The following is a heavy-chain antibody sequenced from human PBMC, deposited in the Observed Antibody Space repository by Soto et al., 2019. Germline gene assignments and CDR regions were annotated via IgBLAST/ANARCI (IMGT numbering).Heavy chain of an antibody. D-gene: IGHD2-15*01. CDR3: ARAFYCSGGICYRTEFFPH. CDR1: GYTFTSYG. V-gene: IGHV1-18*01. J-gene: IGHJ1*01. Sequence: GASVKVSCKASGYTFTSYGISWVRQAPGQGLEWMGWISAYNGNTNYAQKLQGRVTMTTDTSTSTAYMELRSLRSDDTAVYYCARAFYCSGGICYRTEFFPHWGQGTLVTVSS. CDR2: ISAYNGNT.